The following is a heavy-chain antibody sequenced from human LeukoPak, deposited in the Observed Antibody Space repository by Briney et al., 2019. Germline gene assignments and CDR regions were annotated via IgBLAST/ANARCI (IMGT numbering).Heavy chain of an antibody. V-gene: IGHV3-23*01. CDR3: AKDRPLRTTMFDY. Sequence: GGSLRLSCVASGFTFSDYWMSWVRQAPGKGLEWVSAISGSGGSTYHADSVKGRFTISRDNSKNTLYLQMNSLRAEDTAVYYCAKDRPLRTTMFDYWGQGTLVTVSS. CDR1: GFTFSDYW. J-gene: IGHJ4*02. D-gene: IGHD1-1*01. CDR2: ISGSGGST.